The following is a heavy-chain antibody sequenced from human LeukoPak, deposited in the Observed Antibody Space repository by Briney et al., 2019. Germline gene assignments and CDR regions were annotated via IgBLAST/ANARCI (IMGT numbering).Heavy chain of an antibody. D-gene: IGHD2-15*01. CDR3: ARAGSFSSSYGISWDY. J-gene: IGHJ4*02. CDR1: GFTFSSYW. CDR2: IKQDESEK. Sequence: GRSLRLSCAASGFTFSSYWMSWVRQAPGKGLEWVANIKQDESEKYYVDSVKGRFTASRDNAKNSLFLQMNSLRAEDTAVYYCARAGSFSSSYGISWDYWGQGALVAVSS. V-gene: IGHV3-7*01.